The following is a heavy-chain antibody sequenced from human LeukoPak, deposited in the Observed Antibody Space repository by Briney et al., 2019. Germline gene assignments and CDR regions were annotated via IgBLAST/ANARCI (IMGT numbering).Heavy chain of an antibody. CDR1: GFTFSTYA. J-gene: IGHJ4*02. CDR3: ASGFYGYDPDY. D-gene: IGHD5-12*01. Sequence: GSLRLSCAASGFTFSTYAMNWVRQAPGKGLEWVSSITSSSGSTDYADSVKGRFTISRDNAKNSLYLQMNDLRAEDTAVYYCASGFYGYDPDYWGQGTLVTVSS. V-gene: IGHV3-21*01. CDR2: ITSSSGST.